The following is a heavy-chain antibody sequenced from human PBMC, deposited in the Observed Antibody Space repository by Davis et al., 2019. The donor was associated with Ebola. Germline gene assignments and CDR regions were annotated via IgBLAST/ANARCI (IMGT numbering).Heavy chain of an antibody. V-gene: IGHV1-3*01. CDR2: INAGNGNT. CDR1: GYTFTSYA. CDR3: ARVGGYSYGYPGDYYFDY. J-gene: IGHJ4*02. Sequence: ASVKVSCKASGYTFTSYAMHWVRQAPGQRLEWMGWINAGNGNTKYSQKFQGRVTITRDTSASTAYMELSSLRSEDTAVYYCARVGGYSYGYPGDYYFDYWGQGTLVTVSS. D-gene: IGHD5-18*01.